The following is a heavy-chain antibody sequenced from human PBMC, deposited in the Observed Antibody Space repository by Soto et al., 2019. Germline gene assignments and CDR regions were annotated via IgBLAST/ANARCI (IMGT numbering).Heavy chain of an antibody. CDR2: LYSGGRI. CDR1: GFTVSDNY. J-gene: IGHJ6*02. D-gene: IGHD3-16*01. V-gene: IGHV3-53*01. CDR3: ARSDRDYAYALNV. Sequence: EAQLVESGGGLIQPGGSLRLSCAASGFTVSDNYITWVRQAPGKGLEWVSLLYSGGRIYYADSVKGRFTISRDTSKTTLYLQMNSLGTEDTAVYYCARSDRDYAYALNVWGQGTTVTVSS.